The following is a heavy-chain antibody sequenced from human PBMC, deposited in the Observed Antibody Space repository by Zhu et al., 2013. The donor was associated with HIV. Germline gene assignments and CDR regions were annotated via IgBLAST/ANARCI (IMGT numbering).Heavy chain of an antibody. D-gene: IGHD7-27*01. CDR3: AALGWAGHVMDV. CDR2: INPGNGNT. V-gene: IGHV1-3*01. J-gene: IGHJ6*02. Sequence: QVQLVQSGAEVKKPGASVKVSCKASGYTFTRYPMHWVRQAPGQRLEWMGWINPGNGNTDSSQKFQGRVTITRDTSASTAYMELRSLRSEDTAVYYCAALGWAGHVMDVWGQGTTVTVSS. CDR1: GYTFTRYP.